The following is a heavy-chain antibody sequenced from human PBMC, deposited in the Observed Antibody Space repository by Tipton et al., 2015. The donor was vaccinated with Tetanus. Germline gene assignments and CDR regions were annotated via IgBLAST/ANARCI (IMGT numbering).Heavy chain of an antibody. D-gene: IGHD2-15*01. CDR3: AREADCSGGSCFSGDFDT. J-gene: IGHJ4*02. CDR1: GFIFSSYG. CDR2: SWYDGTDK. V-gene: IGHV3-33*01. Sequence: CAASGFIFSSYGIHWVRQAPGKGPEWLAVSWYDGTDKYYADSVKGRFTISRDNSKNTLYLQMNSLRAEDTALYYCAREADCSGGSCFSGDFDTWGQGTQVTASS.